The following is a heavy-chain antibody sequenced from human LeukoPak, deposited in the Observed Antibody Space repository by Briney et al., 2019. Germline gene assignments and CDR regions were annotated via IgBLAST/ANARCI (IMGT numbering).Heavy chain of an antibody. V-gene: IGHV3-7*01. CDR1: GFTFSRYW. CDR3: AREAW. Sequence: PGESLRLSCVASGFTFSRYWVSRVRQAPGKGLEWVASIKDDGSVKNYVDSVEGRFTISRDNAKNSLSLQMNSLRVEDTAVYYCAREAWWGQGTLVSVSP. CDR2: IKDDGSVK. J-gene: IGHJ4*02.